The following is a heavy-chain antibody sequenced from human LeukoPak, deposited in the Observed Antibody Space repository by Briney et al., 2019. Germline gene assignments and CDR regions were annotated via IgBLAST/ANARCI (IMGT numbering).Heavy chain of an antibody. V-gene: IGHV3-74*03. J-gene: IGHJ5*02. CDR3: VREVSGDPWHNWFDP. Sequence: GGSLRLSCAASGFTFSSYWMHWVRQAPGKGLVWVSRVDHGGSGTVYADSVKGRFTISRNNAKNTLYLQMNRLRADDTTVYYCVREVSGDPWHNWFDPWGQGTLVTVSS. CDR2: VDHGGSGT. D-gene: IGHD4-17*01. CDR1: GFTFSSYW.